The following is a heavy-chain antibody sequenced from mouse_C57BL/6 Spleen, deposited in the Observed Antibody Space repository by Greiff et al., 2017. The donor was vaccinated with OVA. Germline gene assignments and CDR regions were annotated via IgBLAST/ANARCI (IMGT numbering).Heavy chain of an antibody. CDR3: ARESYYYGSSCMDY. CDR1: GFTFSDYY. J-gene: IGHJ4*01. Sequence: EVKLMESEGGLVQPGSSMKLSCTASGFTFSDYYMAWVRQVPEKGLEWVANINYDGSSTYYLDSLKSRFIISRDNAKNILYLQMSSLKSEDTATYYCARESYYYGSSCMDYWGQGTSVTVSS. V-gene: IGHV5-16*01. CDR2: INYDGSST. D-gene: IGHD1-1*01.